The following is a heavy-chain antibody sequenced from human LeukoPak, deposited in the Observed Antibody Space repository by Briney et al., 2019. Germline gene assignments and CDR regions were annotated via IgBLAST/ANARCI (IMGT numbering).Heavy chain of an antibody. CDR1: GGSFSGYY. V-gene: IGHV4-34*01. Sequence: PSETLSLTCAVYGGSFSGYYWSWIRQPPGKGLEWIGEINHSGSTNYNPSFMSRVTISVDTSKNQFSLKLSSVTAADTAVYYCARSSRFDPWGQGTLITVSS. CDR3: ARSSRFDP. CDR2: INHSGST. D-gene: IGHD2-15*01. J-gene: IGHJ5*02.